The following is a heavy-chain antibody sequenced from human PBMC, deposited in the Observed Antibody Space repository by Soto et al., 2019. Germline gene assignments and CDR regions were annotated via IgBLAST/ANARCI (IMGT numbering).Heavy chain of an antibody. D-gene: IGHD6-19*01. CDR3: VKDGSSGWPYYYGLDV. V-gene: IGHV3-30*18. Sequence: SLRLSCAASGFTFSSYGMHWVRQAPGKGLEWVAVISYDGRNKYYADSVEGRFTISRDNSKNTLYLQMSSLRAEDTAVYYCVKDGSSGWPYYYGLDVWGRGTTVTVSS. CDR1: GFTFSSYG. CDR2: ISYDGRNK. J-gene: IGHJ6*02.